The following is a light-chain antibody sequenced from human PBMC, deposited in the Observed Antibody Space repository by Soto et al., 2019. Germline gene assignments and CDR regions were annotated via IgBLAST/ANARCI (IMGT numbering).Light chain of an antibody. CDR3: QQGT. CDR1: QSISIY. V-gene: IGKV1-39*01. CDR2: AAS. Sequence: DIHMAHAPSSLAASLGDIVTITCRAIQSISIYLNWYQQKPVKAPKLLIYAASSLQSGVPSRFSGSGSGTDFTLTISSLQPEDFATYYCQQGTFGQGTKVDIK. J-gene: IGKJ1*01.